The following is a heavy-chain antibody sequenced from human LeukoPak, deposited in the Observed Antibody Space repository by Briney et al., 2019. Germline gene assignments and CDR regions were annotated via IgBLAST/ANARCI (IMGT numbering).Heavy chain of an antibody. D-gene: IGHD6-19*01. J-gene: IGHJ4*02. CDR1: GGSFSGYY. CDR2: INHSGST. V-gene: IGHV4-34*01. CDR3: ARTKQWLVPDY. Sequence: SETLSLTCAVYGGSFSGYYWSWIRQPPGKGLEWIGEINHSGSTNYNPSLKSRVTISVDTSKNQFSLELSSVTAADTAVYYCARTKQWLVPDYWGQGTLVTVSS.